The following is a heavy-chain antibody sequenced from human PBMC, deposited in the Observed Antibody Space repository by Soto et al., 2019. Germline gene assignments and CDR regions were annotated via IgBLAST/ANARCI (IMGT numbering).Heavy chain of an antibody. V-gene: IGHV3-30*18. CDR1: GFTFSSYG. Sequence: QVQLVESGGGVVQPGRSLRLSCAASGFTFSSYGMYWVRQAPGKGLEWVARISYDGSDQFYGDSVKGRFTISRDNSKNILYVQMNSLRSADTAVYSCAKDTGADYWGQGTVFTVSA. CDR3: AKDTGADY. CDR2: ISYDGSDQ. D-gene: IGHD3-10*01. J-gene: IGHJ4*02.